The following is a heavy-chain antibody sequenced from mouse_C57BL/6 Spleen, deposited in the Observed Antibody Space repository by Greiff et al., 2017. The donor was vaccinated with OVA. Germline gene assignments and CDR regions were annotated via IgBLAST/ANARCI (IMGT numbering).Heavy chain of an antibody. V-gene: IGHV1-15*01. CDR3: TRGGTGAY. D-gene: IGHD3-3*01. CDR2: IDPETGGT. Sequence: QVHVKQSGAELVRPGASVTLSCKASGYTFTDYEMHWVKQTPVHGLEWIGAIDPETGGTAYNQKFKGKAILTADKSSSTAYMELRSLTSEDSAVYYCTRGGTGAYWGQGTLVAVSA. CDR1: GYTFTDYE. J-gene: IGHJ3*01.